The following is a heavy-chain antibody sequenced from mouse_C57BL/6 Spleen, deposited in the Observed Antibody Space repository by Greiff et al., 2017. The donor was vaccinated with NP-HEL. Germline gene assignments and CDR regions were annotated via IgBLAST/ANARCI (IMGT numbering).Heavy chain of an antibody. J-gene: IGHJ4*01. Sequence: EVKVVESGRGLVKPGGSLKLSCAASGFTFSDYGMHWVRQAPEKGLEWVAYISSGSSTIYYADKVKGRFTISRDNAKNTLFLQMTSLRSEDTAMYYCARELTSYYAMDYWGQGTSVTVSS. CDR1: GFTFSDYG. V-gene: IGHV5-17*01. CDR3: ARELTSYYAMDY. CDR2: ISSGSSTI.